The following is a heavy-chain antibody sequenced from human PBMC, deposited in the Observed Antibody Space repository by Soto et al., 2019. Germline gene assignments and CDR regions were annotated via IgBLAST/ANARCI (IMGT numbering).Heavy chain of an antibody. Sequence: SETLSLTCAVSGGSISSYYWSWIRQPAGKGLEWIGRIYTSGSTNYNPSLKSRVTMSVDTSKNQFSLKLSSVTAADTAVYYCARDSLRARLGERESDPWGQGTLVTVSS. J-gene: IGHJ5*02. CDR1: GGSISSYY. D-gene: IGHD3-16*01. CDR3: ARDSLRARLGERESDP. CDR2: IYTSGST. V-gene: IGHV4-4*07.